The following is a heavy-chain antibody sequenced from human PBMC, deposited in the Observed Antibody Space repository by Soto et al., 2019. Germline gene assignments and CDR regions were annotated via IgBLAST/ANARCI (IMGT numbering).Heavy chain of an antibody. D-gene: IGHD2-15*01. J-gene: IGHJ4*02. Sequence: EVQLVETGGGSIQPGGSLRLSCAASGFAVSSNYMNWIRQPPGKGLEWVSLLYSDGSTFYADSVKGRFTISRDQSRNTLYLQMNSLRVDDTAVYYCAKDKGAGGGSCFDYWGQGTLVTVSS. CDR1: GFAVSSNY. CDR3: AKDKGAGGGSCFDY. V-gene: IGHV3-53*02. CDR2: LYSDGST.